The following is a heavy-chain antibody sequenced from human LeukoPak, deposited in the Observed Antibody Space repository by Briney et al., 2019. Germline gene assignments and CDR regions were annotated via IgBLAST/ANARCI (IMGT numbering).Heavy chain of an antibody. D-gene: IGHD3-9*01. J-gene: IGHJ6*02. CDR3: AREGSLDILRYYYGMDV. Sequence: SETLSLTCTVSGGSISTGGYHWSWIRQSPGKGLEWIGYVYHTGSTYYNPFLKSRVTISVDTSKNQFSLKLSSVTAADTAVYYCAREGSLDILRYYYGMDVWGQGTTVTVSS. CDR1: GGSISTGGYH. V-gene: IGHV4-30-2*06. CDR2: VYHTGST.